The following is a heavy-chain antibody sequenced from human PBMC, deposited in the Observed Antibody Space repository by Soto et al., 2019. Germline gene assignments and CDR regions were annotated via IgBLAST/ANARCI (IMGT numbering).Heavy chain of an antibody. D-gene: IGHD2-2*02. CDR2: IIPIFGTA. CDR1: GGTFSSYA. CDR3: ARETPGERSTTSCYKRAPFGMDD. Sequence: AVKVPCQASGGTFSSYAISGVRQAPGQGLEWMGGIIPIFGTANYAQKFQSRDTITADKTTTTAYMELSSLRSENTAVYYCARETPGERSTTSCYKRAPFGMDDWAQGTMVTVSS. J-gene: IGHJ6*02. V-gene: IGHV1-69*06.